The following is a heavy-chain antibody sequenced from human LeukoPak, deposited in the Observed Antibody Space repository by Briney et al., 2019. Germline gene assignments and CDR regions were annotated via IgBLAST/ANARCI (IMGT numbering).Heavy chain of an antibody. V-gene: IGHV4-59*01. CDR3: VRSSRGYSGHDSGY. CDR2: IYYTGST. Sequence: SETLSLTCTVSGGSINNYFWSWLRQPPGKGLEWIGYIYYTGSTNYNPSLKSRVTISADTSKNQFSLRLNSVTAADTAVYYCVRSSRGYSGHDSGYWGQGTLVTVSS. D-gene: IGHD5-12*01. CDR1: GGSINNYF. J-gene: IGHJ4*02.